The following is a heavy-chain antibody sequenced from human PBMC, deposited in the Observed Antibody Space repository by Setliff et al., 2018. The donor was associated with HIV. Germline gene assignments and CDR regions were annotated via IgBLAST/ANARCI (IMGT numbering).Heavy chain of an antibody. CDR3: ARGGVYYYDSSGWSMDY. V-gene: IGHV1-69*13. CDR1: GGTFSSYA. CDR2: IIPVFGTT. Sequence: GASVKVSCKASGGTFSSYAISWVRQAPGQGLDWMGGIIPVFGTTNYAQKFQGRVTITADESTSTAYMELSSLRSEDTAVYYCARGGVYYYDSSGWSMDYWGRGTLVTVSS. D-gene: IGHD3-22*01. J-gene: IGHJ4*02.